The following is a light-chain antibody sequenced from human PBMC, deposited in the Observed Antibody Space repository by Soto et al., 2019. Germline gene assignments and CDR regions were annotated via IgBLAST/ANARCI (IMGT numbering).Light chain of an antibody. J-gene: IGLJ3*02. V-gene: IGLV2-14*02. Sequence: QSALTQPASVSGSPGQSITISCTGSSSDVEANKLVSWYQQHPGTAPRLLIYEDIRRPSGISSRFSGSKSGNTASLTISGLQAEDEADYFCSSYTTHITLVFGGGTKLTVL. CDR2: EDI. CDR3: SSYTTHITLV. CDR1: SSDVEANKL.